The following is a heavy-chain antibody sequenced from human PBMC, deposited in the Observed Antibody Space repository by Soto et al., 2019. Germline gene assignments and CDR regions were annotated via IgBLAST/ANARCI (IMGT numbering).Heavy chain of an antibody. CDR1: GFTFRSYA. V-gene: IGHV3-23*01. CDR3: AKEPVGPDWYFDL. J-gene: IGHJ2*01. CDR2: ISGSGIST. Sequence: DVQLLESGGGLVQPGGSLRLSCAASGFTFRSYAMSWVRQAPGKGLEWVSGISGSGISTHYADSGNERFTVSRDNSKNTLYLQMNSLRAEDTAVYNCAKEPVGPDWYFDLWGRGTLVTVSS.